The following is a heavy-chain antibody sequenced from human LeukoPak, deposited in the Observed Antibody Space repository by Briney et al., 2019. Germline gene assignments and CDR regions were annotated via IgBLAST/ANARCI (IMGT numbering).Heavy chain of an antibody. CDR2: IREDGSEK. CDR1: GFTFSSYW. D-gene: IGHD2-2*01. Sequence: GGSPRLSCAASGFTFSSYWMSWVRQAPGQGLEWVANIREDGSEKYYEDSVKGRFTISRDNAKNSLYLQMNSLRAEDTAVYYCARGRFCSSSSCTSFDYWGQGNLVTVSS. V-gene: IGHV3-7*01. J-gene: IGHJ4*02. CDR3: ARGRFCSSSSCTSFDY.